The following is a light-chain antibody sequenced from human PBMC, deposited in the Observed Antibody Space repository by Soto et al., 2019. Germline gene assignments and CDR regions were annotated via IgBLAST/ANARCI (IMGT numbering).Light chain of an antibody. CDR1: SSDVGGYNY. V-gene: IGLV2-14*01. J-gene: IGLJ1*01. CDR3: SAYAGSNNFV. CDR2: EVS. Sequence: QAVVTQPASVSGSPGQSITISCTGTSSDVGGYNYVSWYQHHPGKAPKLMIYEVSDRPSGVSNRFSGSKSGNTASLTISGLQAEDEADYYCSAYAGSNNFVFGSGTKLTVL.